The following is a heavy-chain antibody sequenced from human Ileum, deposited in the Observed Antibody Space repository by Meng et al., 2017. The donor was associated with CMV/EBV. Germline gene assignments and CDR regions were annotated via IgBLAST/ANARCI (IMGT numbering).Heavy chain of an antibody. CDR3: ARAPRVVVLLTQGGAFDI. V-gene: IGHV4-59*12. Sequence: SETLSLTCTVSGGSISSYYWSWIRQPPGKGLEWIGYIYYSGSTNYNPSLKSRVAISVDTSKNQFSLGLTSVTAADTAVYYCARAPRVVVLLTQGGAFDIWSQGTLVTVSS. CDR1: GGSISSYY. CDR2: IYYSGST. D-gene: IGHD3-22*01. J-gene: IGHJ3*02.